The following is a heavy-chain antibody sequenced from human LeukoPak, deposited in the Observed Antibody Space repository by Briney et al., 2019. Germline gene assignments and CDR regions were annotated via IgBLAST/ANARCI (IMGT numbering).Heavy chain of an antibody. Sequence: ASVKVSCKASGATFSSDIITWVRQAPGQGLEWMGWINPNSGGTNYAQKFQGRVTMTRDTSISTAYMELSRLRSDDTAVYYCARIRGSYFDIWGQGTMVTVSS. J-gene: IGHJ3*02. D-gene: IGHD1-26*01. V-gene: IGHV1-2*02. CDR1: GATFSSDI. CDR3: ARIRGSYFDI. CDR2: INPNSGGT.